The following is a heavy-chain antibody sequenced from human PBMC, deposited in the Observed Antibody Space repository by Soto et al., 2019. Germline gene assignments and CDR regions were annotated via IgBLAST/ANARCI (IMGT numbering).Heavy chain of an antibody. J-gene: IGHJ4*02. CDR2: ISSSGSTI. Sequence: WGSLRLSCAASGFTFSSYEMNWVRQAPGKGLEWVSYISSSGSTIYYADSVKGRFTISRDNAKNSLYLQMNSLRAEDTAVYYRARSGTSWYFDDWGQGTLVTVSS. D-gene: IGHD1-26*01. CDR3: ARSGTSWYFDD. CDR1: GFTFSSYE. V-gene: IGHV3-48*03.